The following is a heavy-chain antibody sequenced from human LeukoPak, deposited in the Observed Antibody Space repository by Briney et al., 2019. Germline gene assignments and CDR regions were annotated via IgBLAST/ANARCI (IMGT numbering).Heavy chain of an antibody. D-gene: IGHD6-19*01. V-gene: IGHV1-2*02. CDR1: GYTFTGYY. Sequence: ASVKVSCKASGYTFTGYYMHWVRQAPGQGLEWMGWINSNSGGTNYAQKFQGRVTMTRDTSISTAYMELSRLRSDDTAVYYCARVTGYSSGWHWSSTRDIFDYWGQGTLVTVSS. J-gene: IGHJ4*02. CDR3: ARVTGYSSGWHWSSTRDIFDY. CDR2: INSNSGGT.